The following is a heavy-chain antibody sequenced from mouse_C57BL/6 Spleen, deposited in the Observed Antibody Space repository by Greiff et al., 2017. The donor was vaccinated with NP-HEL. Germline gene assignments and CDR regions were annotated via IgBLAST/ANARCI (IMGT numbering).Heavy chain of an antibody. CDR1: GYAFSSSW. CDR3: ARGDRGDY. V-gene: IGHV1-82*01. CDR2: IYPGDGDT. J-gene: IGHJ4*01. Sequence: VQLQQSGPELVKPGASVKISCKASGYAFSSSWMNWVKQRPGKGLEWIGRIYPGDGDTNYIGKFKGKATLTADKSSSTAYMQLSSLTSEDSAVYFCARGDRGDYWGQGTSVTVSS.